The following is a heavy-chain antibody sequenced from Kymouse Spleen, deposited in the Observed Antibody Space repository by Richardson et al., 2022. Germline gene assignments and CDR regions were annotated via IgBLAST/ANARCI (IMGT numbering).Heavy chain of an antibody. V-gene: IGHV4-34*01. CDR3: ARGRVRGVMDV. J-gene: IGHJ6*02. CDR1: GGSFSGYY. D-gene: IGHD3-10*01. Sequence: QVQLQQWGAGLLKPSETLSLTCAVYGGSFSGYYWSWIRQPPGKGLEWIGEINHSGSTNYNPSLKSRVTISVDTSKNQFSLKLSSVTAADTAVYYCARGRVRGVMDVWGQGTTVTVSS. CDR2: INHSGST.